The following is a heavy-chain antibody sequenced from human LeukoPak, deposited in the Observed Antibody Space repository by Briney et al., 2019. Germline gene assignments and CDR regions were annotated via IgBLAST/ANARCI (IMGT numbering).Heavy chain of an antibody. CDR1: GFTVSSNY. CDR3: AKDMQVDSSGWFDY. Sequence: GGSLRLSCAASGFTVSSNYMSWVRQAPGKGLEWVSVIYSGGSTYYADSVKGRFTISRDNSKNTLYLQMNSLRAEDTAVYYCAKDMQVDSSGWFDYWGQGTLVTVSS. J-gene: IGHJ4*02. V-gene: IGHV3-53*01. CDR2: IYSGGST. D-gene: IGHD6-19*01.